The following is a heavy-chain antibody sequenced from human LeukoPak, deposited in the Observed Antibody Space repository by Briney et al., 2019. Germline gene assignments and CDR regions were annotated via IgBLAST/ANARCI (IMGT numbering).Heavy chain of an antibody. CDR3: ARVDGSYYYYYMDV. Sequence: SQTLSLTCTVSGGSISSGSYYWSWIRQPAGKGLEWIGRIYTSGSTNYNPSLKSRVTISVDTSKNQFSLKLSSVTAADTAVYYCARVDGSYYYYYMDVWGKGTTVTVSS. V-gene: IGHV4-61*02. CDR2: IYTSGST. J-gene: IGHJ6*03. D-gene: IGHD3-10*01. CDR1: GGSISSGSYY.